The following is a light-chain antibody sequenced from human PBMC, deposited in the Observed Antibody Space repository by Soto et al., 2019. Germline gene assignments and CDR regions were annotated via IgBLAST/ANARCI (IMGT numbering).Light chain of an antibody. CDR1: QSVRSN. CDR2: GAF. CDR3: QKYNDWPLT. Sequence: EIVMTQSPVTLSVSPGERATLSCRASQSVRSNLAWYQQKPGQAPSLLIYGAFTRATGIPTRFSGTGSGTEFTLTISSLQSEDFALYYCQKYNDWPLTFGHGTKVEV. J-gene: IGKJ1*01. V-gene: IGKV3-15*01.